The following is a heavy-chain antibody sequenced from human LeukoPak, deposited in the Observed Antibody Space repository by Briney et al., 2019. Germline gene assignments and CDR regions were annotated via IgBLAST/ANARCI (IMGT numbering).Heavy chain of an antibody. V-gene: IGHV1-8*01. D-gene: IGHD3-10*01. J-gene: IGHJ5*02. CDR2: MNPNSGNT. CDR1: GYTFTSYD. Sequence: ASLKVSCKAPGYTFTSYDINCVRQATGEGLEWMGWMNPNSGNTGYAQKFQGRVTITRNTSTSTAYTEVSSLRSETTAVYYCARGEVFLWFGEFLGWFDPWGQGTLVTVSP. CDR3: ARGEVFLWFGEFLGWFDP.